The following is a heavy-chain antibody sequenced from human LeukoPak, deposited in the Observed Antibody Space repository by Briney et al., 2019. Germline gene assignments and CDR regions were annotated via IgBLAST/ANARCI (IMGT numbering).Heavy chain of an antibody. J-gene: IGHJ4*02. V-gene: IGHV3-23*01. Sequence: GGSLRLSCAASRFTFTRHAMSWVRQAPGKGLEWVSTTGLESVHTICADSVQGRFAVSRDNSRNTLDLQMDNLTVDDTAIYYCVRGDDIGKHPTRAYYFDIWGQGTLVSVSS. CDR3: VRGDDIGKHPTRAYYFDI. CDR1: RFTFTRHA. CDR2: TGLESVHT. D-gene: IGHD3-10*01.